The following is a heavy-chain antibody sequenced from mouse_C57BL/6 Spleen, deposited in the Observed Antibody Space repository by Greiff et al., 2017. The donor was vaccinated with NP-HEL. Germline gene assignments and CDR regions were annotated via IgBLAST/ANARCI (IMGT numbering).Heavy chain of an antibody. CDR3: ARWGVVATDDY. Sequence: QVQLQQSGAELVKPGASVKLSCKASGYTFTSYWMQWVKQRPGQGLEWIGEIDPSDSYTNYNQKFKGKATLTVDTSSSTAYMQPSSLTSEDSAVYYCARWGVVATDDYWGQGTTLTVSS. D-gene: IGHD1-1*01. J-gene: IGHJ2*01. V-gene: IGHV1-50*01. CDR1: GYTFTSYW. CDR2: IDPSDSYT.